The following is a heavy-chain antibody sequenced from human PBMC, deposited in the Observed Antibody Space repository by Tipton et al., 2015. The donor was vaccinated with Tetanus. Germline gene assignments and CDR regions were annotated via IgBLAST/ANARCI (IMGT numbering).Heavy chain of an antibody. J-gene: IGHJ4*02. CDR3: ARDPSVGVRYLDY. D-gene: IGHD2-8*01. CDR1: GGSINRDTYY. Sequence: TLSLTCTVSGGSINRDTYYWVWIRQTPERGLEWIGNLHFSGNAYYNPSLKSRVTMSIDTSKNQFSLKLSSVTAADTAVYYCARDPSVGVRYLDYWGQGPLVTVSS. CDR2: LHFSGNA. V-gene: IGHV4-39*07.